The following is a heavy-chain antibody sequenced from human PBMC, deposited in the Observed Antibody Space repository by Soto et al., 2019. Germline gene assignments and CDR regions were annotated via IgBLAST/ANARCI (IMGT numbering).Heavy chain of an antibody. D-gene: IGHD5-12*01. CDR2: IYYSGST. V-gene: IGHV4-59*01. CDR1: GGSISSYY. Sequence: QVQLQESGPGLVKPSETLSLTCTVSGGSISSYYWSWIRQPPGKGLEWIGYIYYSGSTNYNPSLKSRVTISVDTSKNQFSLKLSSVTAADTAVYYCARDGYNYLGDAFDIWGQGTMVTVSS. J-gene: IGHJ3*02. CDR3: ARDGYNYLGDAFDI.